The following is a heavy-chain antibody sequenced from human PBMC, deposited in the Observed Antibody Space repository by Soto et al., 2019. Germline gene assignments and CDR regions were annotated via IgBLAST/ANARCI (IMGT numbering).Heavy chain of an antibody. CDR2: INAGNGNT. V-gene: IGHV1-3*01. Sequence: ASVKVSCKASGYTFTSYAMHWVRQAPGQRLEWMGWINAGNGNTKYSQKFQGRVAITRDTSASTAYMELSSLRSEDTAVYYCARAYCDFPNPKYYFDYWGPRPLVTVSS. J-gene: IGHJ4*02. CDR1: GYTFTSYA. CDR3: ARAYCDFPNPKYYFDY. D-gene: IGHD4-17*01.